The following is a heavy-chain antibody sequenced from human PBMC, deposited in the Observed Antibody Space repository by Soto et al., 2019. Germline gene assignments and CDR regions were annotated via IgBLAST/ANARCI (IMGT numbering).Heavy chain of an antibody. CDR1: GGSISSSSYY. V-gene: IGHV4-39*01. CDR3: ARLDYYGSGSYYGWFDP. Sequence: PSETLSLTCTVSGGSISSSSYYWGWIRQPPGKGLEWIGSIYYSGSTYYNPSLKSRVTISVDTSKNQFSLKLSSVTAADTAVYYCARLDYYGSGSYYGWFDPWXQGTLVTVSS. CDR2: IYYSGST. D-gene: IGHD3-10*01. J-gene: IGHJ5*02.